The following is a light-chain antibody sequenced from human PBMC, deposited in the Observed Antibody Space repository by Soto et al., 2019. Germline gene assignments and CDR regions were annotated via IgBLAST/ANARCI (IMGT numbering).Light chain of an antibody. CDR1: SSDVGGYNY. V-gene: IGLV2-14*01. CDR2: EVS. Sequence: QSVLTQPASVSGSPGQAITISCTGTSSDVGGYNYVSWYQQHPVKAPKLMIYEVSNRPSGVSDRFSGSKSGNTASLTISGLQAEDEADYYCTSYTSSSTPVFGTGTKLTVL. CDR3: TSYTSSSTPV. J-gene: IGLJ1*01.